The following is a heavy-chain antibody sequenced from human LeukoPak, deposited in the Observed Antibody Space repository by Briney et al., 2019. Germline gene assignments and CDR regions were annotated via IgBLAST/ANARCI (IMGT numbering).Heavy chain of an antibody. CDR2: ISAYNGNT. Sequence: ASVNVSCKASGYSFTSYGISWVRQAPGQGLEWMGWISAYNGNTNYAQKLQGRVTMTTDTSTSTAYMELRSLRSDDTAVYYCARDYDSSGYYSDAFDIWGQGTMVTVSS. V-gene: IGHV1-18*01. J-gene: IGHJ3*02. CDR1: GYSFTSYG. D-gene: IGHD3-22*01. CDR3: ARDYDSSGYYSDAFDI.